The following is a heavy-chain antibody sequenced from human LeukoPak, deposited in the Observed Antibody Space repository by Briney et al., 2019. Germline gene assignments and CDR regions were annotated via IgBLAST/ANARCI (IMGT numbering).Heavy chain of an antibody. CDR1: GGTFSSYA. J-gene: IGHJ4*02. CDR2: ITPIFGTA. CDR3: AREPTHYYDSSGPTSFDY. D-gene: IGHD3-22*01. V-gene: IGHV1-69*13. Sequence: ASVKVSCKASGGTFSSYAISWVRQAPGQGLEWMGGITPIFGTANYTQKFQGRVTITADESTSTAYMELSSLRSEDTAVYYCAREPTHYYDSSGPTSFDYWGQGTLVTVSS.